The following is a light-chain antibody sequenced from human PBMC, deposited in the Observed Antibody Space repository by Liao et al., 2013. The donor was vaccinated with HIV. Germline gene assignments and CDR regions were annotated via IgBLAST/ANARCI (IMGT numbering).Light chain of an antibody. Sequence: SYELTQPPSVSVSPGQTARITCSGDKLGDKYVSWYQQKSGQSPVLVIYQDSKRPSGIPARFSGSNSGNTATLTISGTQAMDEADYYCQTWDNNINYVFGTGTKVTVL. CDR1: KLGDKY. CDR3: QTWDNNINYV. V-gene: IGLV3-1*01. CDR2: QDS. J-gene: IGLJ1*01.